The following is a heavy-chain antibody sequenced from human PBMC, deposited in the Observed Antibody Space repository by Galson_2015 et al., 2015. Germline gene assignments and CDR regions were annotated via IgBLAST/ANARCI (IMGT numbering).Heavy chain of an antibody. D-gene: IGHD3-10*01. J-gene: IGHJ4*02. CDR2: IVSAGTT. CDR1: GFTFNSYW. Sequence: SLRLSCAASGFTFNSYWMHWVRQAPGKGLMWVSRIVSAGTTAYADSVKGRFTISRDNAKNTLYLQMNSLRAEDTAVYYCARAFNYASGSRVDYWGQGTLVTVSS. CDR3: ARAFNYASGSRVDY. V-gene: IGHV3-74*01.